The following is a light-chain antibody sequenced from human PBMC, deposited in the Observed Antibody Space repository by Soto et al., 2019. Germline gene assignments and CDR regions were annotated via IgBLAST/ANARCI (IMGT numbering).Light chain of an antibody. CDR1: QSVSSSY. Sequence: EIVLTQSPGTLSLSPGERATLSCRASQSVSSSYLAWYQQKPGQAPRLLIYGASSSATGVPDRFSGSGSGTDFTLTISRLEPEDFAVYYCQQYTTSPPAYTFGQGTKLEIK. V-gene: IGKV3-20*01. J-gene: IGKJ2*01. CDR3: QQYTTSPPAYT. CDR2: GAS.